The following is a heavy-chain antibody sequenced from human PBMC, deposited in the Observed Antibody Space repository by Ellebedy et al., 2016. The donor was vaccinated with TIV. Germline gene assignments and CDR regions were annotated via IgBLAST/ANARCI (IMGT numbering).Heavy chain of an antibody. V-gene: IGHV1-46*01. J-gene: IGHJ6*02. CDR1: GYTFTHYY. CDR2: IIPSGGST. CDR3: ARDHWFGELEGEDFYYGMDV. D-gene: IGHD3-10*01. Sequence: AASVKVSCKASGYTFTHYYIHWVRQAPGQGLEWLGIIIPSGGSTGYAQKFQGRVTMTGDTSTSPVYMELSSLRSEDTAVYYCARDHWFGELEGEDFYYGMDVWGQGTAVTVSS.